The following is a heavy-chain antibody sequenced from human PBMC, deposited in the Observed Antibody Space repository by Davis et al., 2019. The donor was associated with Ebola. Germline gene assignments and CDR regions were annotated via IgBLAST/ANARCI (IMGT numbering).Heavy chain of an antibody. J-gene: IGHJ6*02. CDR2: FGASNEGI. V-gene: IGHV3-48*02. Sequence: PGGSLRLSCAASKFNFNVHGMYWFRQSPGKSLEWLSYFGASNEGINYAGSVKDRFTVSRDNAKDSLYLDMNSLRDEDTAVYYCARRIIGDSRGGVDVWGQGTTVSVSS. CDR1: KFNFNVHG. D-gene: IGHD4-17*01. CDR3: ARRIIGDSRGGVDV.